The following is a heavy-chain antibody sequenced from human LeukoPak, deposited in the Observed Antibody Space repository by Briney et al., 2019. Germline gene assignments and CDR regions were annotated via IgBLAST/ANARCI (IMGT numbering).Heavy chain of an antibody. Sequence: GGSLRLSCAASGFTFSSYAMHWVRQAPGKGLEWVAVISYDGSNKYYADSVKGRFTISRDNSKNTLYLQMNSLRAEDTAVYYCARGVRDYGDNPFDYWGQGTLVTVSS. D-gene: IGHD4-17*01. CDR1: GFTFSSYA. V-gene: IGHV3-30-3*01. J-gene: IGHJ4*02. CDR2: ISYDGSNK. CDR3: ARGVRDYGDNPFDY.